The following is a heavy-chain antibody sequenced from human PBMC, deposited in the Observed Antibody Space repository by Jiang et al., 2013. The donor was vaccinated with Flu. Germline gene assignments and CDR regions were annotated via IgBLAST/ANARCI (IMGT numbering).Heavy chain of an antibody. CDR3: ATFTMLRGFVTHFDY. V-gene: IGHV5-51*01. CDR1: GYIFTSHW. J-gene: IGHJ4*02. D-gene: IGHD3-10*01. Sequence: GAEVKKPGESLKISCKGSGYIFTSHWIGWVRQMPGKGLECMGIIYPGDSDTTYSPSFQGQVTISADKSISTAYLQWSSLKASDTAMYYCATFTMLRGFVTHFDYWGQGSLVTVSS. CDR2: IYPGDSDT.